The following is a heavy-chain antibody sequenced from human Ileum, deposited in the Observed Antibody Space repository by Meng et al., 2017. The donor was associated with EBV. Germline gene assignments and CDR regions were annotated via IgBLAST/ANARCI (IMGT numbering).Heavy chain of an antibody. J-gene: IGHJ4*02. CDR3: ARAWGYCSGGSCRTG. V-gene: IGHV4-34*01. Sequence: QVQLQQLGAGLWKPSAXLSLPCAVYGGSLGNNYWSWILQPPGKGLEWIGEMSQSGSTNYNPSLKSRVTISVDTSKNQFSLKLNAVTAADTAVYYCARAWGYCSGGSCRTGWGQGTLVTVSS. CDR2: MSQSGST. D-gene: IGHD2-15*01. CDR1: GGSLGNNY.